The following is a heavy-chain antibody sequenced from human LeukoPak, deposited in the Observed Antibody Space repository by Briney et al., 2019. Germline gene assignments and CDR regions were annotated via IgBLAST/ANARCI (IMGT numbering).Heavy chain of an antibody. Sequence: ASVKVSCKASGYTFTSYGISWVRQAPGQGLEWMGWISAYNGNTNYAQKLQGRVTMTTDTSTSTAYMELRSLRSDDTAVYYCARDRTVSSSWGVGYWGQGTLVTVSS. CDR3: ARDRTVSSSWGVGY. CDR2: ISAYNGNT. D-gene: IGHD6-13*01. CDR1: GYTFTSYG. J-gene: IGHJ4*02. V-gene: IGHV1-18*01.